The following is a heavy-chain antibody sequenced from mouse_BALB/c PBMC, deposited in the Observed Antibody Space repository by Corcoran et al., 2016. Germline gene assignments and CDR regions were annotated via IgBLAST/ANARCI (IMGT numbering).Heavy chain of an antibody. J-gene: IGHJ4*01. CDR3: ARGGGNYAMDY. CDR2: INTYTGEP. CDR1: GYTFTNYG. Sequence: QIQLVQSGPELKKPGETVKISCKASGYTFTNYGMNWVKQAPGKGLKWMGGINTYTGEPTYADDFKGRFAFSLETSASTAYLQINNLKNEDMATYFCARGGGNYAMDYWGQGTSVTVSS. V-gene: IGHV9-1*02.